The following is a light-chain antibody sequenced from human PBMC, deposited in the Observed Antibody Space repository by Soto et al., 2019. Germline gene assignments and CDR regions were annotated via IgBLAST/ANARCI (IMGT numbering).Light chain of an antibody. J-gene: IGKJ2*01. V-gene: IGKV1-12*02. CDR3: PQASSFPST. CDR2: DAS. CDR1: QGVTSW. Sequence: DIQMPQSPSSVSASVGDTVTITCRASQGVTSWLGWYQQKPGKAPKLLIYDASSLQNGVPSRFSGSRYGTDFSLTITNLQPEDVATYYCPQASSFPSTFGQGTKRTIK.